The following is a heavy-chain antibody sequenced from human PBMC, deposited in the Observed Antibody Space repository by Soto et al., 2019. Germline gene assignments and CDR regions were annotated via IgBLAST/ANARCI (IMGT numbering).Heavy chain of an antibody. D-gene: IGHD6-13*01. CDR1: GGTFSNYA. V-gene: IGHV1-69*04. CDR2: IIPILDIA. CDR3: ARALKGAGNTQYYSDY. J-gene: IGHJ4*02. Sequence: QVQLVQSGAEVKKPGSSVKVSCQASGGTFSNYAINWVRQAPGQGLEWMGRIIPILDIANYAQKFRGRVTITADKSTSTASMELSSLRSEDTAVYYCARALKGAGNTQYYSDYWGQGTLVAVSS.